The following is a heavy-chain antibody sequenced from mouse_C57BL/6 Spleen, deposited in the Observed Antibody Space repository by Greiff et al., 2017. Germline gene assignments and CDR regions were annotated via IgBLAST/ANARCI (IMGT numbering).Heavy chain of an antibody. CDR1: GYTFTDYY. Sequence: VQLQQSGPVLVKPGASVKMSCKASGYTFTDYYMNWVKQSHGKSLEWIGVINPYNGGTSYNQKFKGKDTLTVDESSSTAYMELNSLTSEDSAVYYCAHKRAMDYWGQGTSVTVSS. CDR2: INPYNGGT. CDR3: AHKRAMDY. V-gene: IGHV1-19*01. J-gene: IGHJ4*01.